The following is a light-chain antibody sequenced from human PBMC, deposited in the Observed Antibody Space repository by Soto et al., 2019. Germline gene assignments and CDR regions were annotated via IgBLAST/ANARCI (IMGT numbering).Light chain of an antibody. V-gene: IGLV2-14*01. J-gene: IGLJ2*01. CDR1: SSDVGGYNY. CDR3: SSYTSSSTTVV. Sequence: ALTQPASVSGSPGQSITISCTGTSSDVGGYNYVSWYQQHPGKAPKLMIYDVSNRPSGVSNRFSGSKSGNTASLTISGLQAEDEADYYCSSYTSSSTTVVFGGGTKLTVL. CDR2: DVS.